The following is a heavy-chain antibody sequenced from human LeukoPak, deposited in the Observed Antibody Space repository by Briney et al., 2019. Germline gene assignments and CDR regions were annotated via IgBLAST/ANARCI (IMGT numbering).Heavy chain of an antibody. CDR3: ARARPSMWIDY. CDR2: IYSDNT. V-gene: IGHV3-53*01. J-gene: IGHJ4*02. CDR1: GFTVSSNS. D-gene: IGHD5-12*01. Sequence: GGSLRLSCTVSGFTVSSNSMSWVRQAPGKGLEWVSFIYSDNTHYSDSVKGRFTISRDNSKNTLYLQMNSLRAEDTAVYYCARARPSMWIDYWGQGTLVTVSS.